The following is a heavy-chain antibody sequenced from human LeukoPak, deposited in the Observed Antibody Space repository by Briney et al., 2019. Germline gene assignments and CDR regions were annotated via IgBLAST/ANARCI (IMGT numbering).Heavy chain of an antibody. V-gene: IGHV3-49*04. D-gene: IGHD6-19*01. CDR3: TSGIAVAGYFDY. J-gene: IGHJ4*01. Sequence: PGGSLRLSCTASGFTFGDYAMSWVRQAPGKGLEWVGFIRGKAYGGTTEYAASVKGRFTISRDDSKSIAYLQMNSLKTEDTAVYYCTSGIAVAGYFDYWGQEPWSPSPQ. CDR1: GFTFGDYA. CDR2: IRGKAYGGTT.